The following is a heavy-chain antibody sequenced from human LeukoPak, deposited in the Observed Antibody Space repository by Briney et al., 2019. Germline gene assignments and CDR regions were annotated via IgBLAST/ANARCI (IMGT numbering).Heavy chain of an antibody. CDR2: INPNSGGT. V-gene: IGHV1-2*02. D-gene: IGHD2-2*01. CDR3: AREGEVVPAAMFSAGSWFDP. CDR1: GYTFTGYY. J-gene: IGHJ5*02. Sequence: ASVKVSCKASGYTFTGYYMHWVRPAPGQGLEGMGWINPNSGGTNYAQKFQGRVTMTRDTSISTAYMELSRLRSDDTAVYYCAREGEVVPAAMFSAGSWFDPWGQGTLVTVSS.